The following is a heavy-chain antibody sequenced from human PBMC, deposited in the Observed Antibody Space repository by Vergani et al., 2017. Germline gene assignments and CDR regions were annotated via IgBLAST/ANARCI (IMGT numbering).Heavy chain of an antibody. Sequence: QVQLQQSGPGLVKPSQSVSLTCNVSGDSVSSKSAAWNWIRQSPSRGLEWLGRTYFKSRWYNEYAISVNSRITINPDTSKNQFSMQLNSVTPEDTAIYYCFRGFFFHGMDVWGQGTAVTVSS. CDR3: FRGFFFHGMDV. V-gene: IGHV6-1*01. J-gene: IGHJ6*02. CDR2: TYFKSRWYN. D-gene: IGHD6-25*01. CDR1: GDSVSSKSAA.